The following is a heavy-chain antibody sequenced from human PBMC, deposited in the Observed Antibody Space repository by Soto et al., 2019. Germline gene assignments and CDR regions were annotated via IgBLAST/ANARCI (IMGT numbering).Heavy chain of an antibody. CDR2: IYYSGST. D-gene: IGHD3-22*01. J-gene: IGHJ4*02. V-gene: IGHV4-31*03. Sequence: QVQLQESGPGLVKPSQTLSLTCTVSGGSISSGGYYWSWIRQHPGKGLEWIGYIYYSGSTYYNPSLKSRLTISVGTSKNQFSLKLSSVTAVDTAVYYCARDRGGYGHSDYWGQGTLVTVSS. CDR3: ARDRGGYGHSDY. CDR1: GGSISSGGYY.